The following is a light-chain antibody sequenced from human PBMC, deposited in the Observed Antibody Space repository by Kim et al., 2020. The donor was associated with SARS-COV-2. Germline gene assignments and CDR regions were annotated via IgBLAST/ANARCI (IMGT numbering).Light chain of an antibody. V-gene: IGKV1-8*01. J-gene: IGKJ2*01. CDR3: QQYYRYPHT. CDR1: QGISSY. Sequence: AIRMTQSPSSFSASTGDRVTITCRASQGISSYLAWYQQTPGKAPNLLIYAASTLQSGVPSRFSGSGSGTDFTLTISCLQSEDFATYYCQQYYRYPHTFGQGTKLEI. CDR2: AAS.